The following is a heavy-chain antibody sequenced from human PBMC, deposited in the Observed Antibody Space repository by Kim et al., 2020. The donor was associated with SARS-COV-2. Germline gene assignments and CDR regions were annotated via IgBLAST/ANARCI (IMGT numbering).Heavy chain of an antibody. Sequence: SETLSLTCTVSGGSISSYYWSWIRQPPGKGLEWIGYIDYRGSTNYNPSLKSRVTISVDTSKTQFSLKLSSVTAADTAVYYCARTRGYSGYDYPFYYYYAMDGWGKGTTITVSP. D-gene: IGHD5-12*01. CDR3: ARTRGYSGYDYPFYYYYAMDG. CDR2: IDYRGST. V-gene: IGHV4-59*13. J-gene: IGHJ6*04. CDR1: GGSISSYY.